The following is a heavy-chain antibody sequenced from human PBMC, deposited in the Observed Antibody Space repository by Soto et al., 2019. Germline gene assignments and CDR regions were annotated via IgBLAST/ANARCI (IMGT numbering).Heavy chain of an antibody. V-gene: IGHV1-58*02. CDR3: ATGGAGLDWFDP. CDR1: GFTFTSSA. D-gene: IGHD6-19*01. J-gene: IGHJ5*02. Sequence: SVKVSCKASGFTFTSSAMQWVRQARGQRLEWIGWIVVGSGKTNYAQKFQGRVTMTKDTSTNTAYMELSSLRSEDTAVYYCATGGAGLDWFDPWGQGTLVTVSS. CDR2: IVVGSGKT.